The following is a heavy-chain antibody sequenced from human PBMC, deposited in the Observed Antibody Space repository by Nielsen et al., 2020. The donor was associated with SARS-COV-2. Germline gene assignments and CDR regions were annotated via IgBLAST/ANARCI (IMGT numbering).Heavy chain of an antibody. D-gene: IGHD6-19*01. V-gene: IGHV3-30*18. CDR3: AKERSRGWYGIDV. J-gene: IGHJ4*02. CDR1: RFTFSDFG. CDR2: ISYDVSKI. Sequence: SLKISCAASRFTFSDFGMHWVRQAPGTGLESVALISYDVSKIYYADSVRGRFTISRDNSKRTLNLQMDSLRAEDTALYFCAKERSRGWYGIDVWGPGTLVTV.